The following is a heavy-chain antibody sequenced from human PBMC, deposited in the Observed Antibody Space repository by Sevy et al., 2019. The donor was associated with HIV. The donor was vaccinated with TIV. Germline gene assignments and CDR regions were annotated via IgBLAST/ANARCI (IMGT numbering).Heavy chain of an antibody. Sequence: GGSLRLSCAASGFTFSDYSIHWVRQAPGKGLEWVAVISHDGSNKYYPESVKSRFTISRDNSKNTVYLQMNSLRAEDTAVYYCTRVRYNYGSYYFDYWGQGTLVTVSS. CDR2: ISHDGSNK. CDR1: GFTFSDYS. D-gene: IGHD1-1*01. CDR3: TRVRYNYGSYYFDY. V-gene: IGHV3-30*04. J-gene: IGHJ4*02.